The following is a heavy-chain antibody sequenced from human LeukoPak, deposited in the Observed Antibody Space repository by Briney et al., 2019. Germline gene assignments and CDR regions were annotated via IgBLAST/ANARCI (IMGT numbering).Heavy chain of an antibody. CDR1: GFTFSSYS. D-gene: IGHD3-22*01. CDR2: ISSSSSYI. CDR3: AREWEYYYDSSGYYYYYYYGMDV. Sequence: GSLRLSCSASGFTFSSYSMNWVRQAPGKGLEWVSSISSSSSYIYYADSGKGRFTISRDNAKNSLYLQMNSLRAEDTAVYYCAREWEYYYDSSGYYYYYYYGMDVWGQGTTVTVSS. V-gene: IGHV3-21*01. J-gene: IGHJ6*02.